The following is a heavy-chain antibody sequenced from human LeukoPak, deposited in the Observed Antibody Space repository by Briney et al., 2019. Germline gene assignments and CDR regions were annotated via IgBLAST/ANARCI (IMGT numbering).Heavy chain of an antibody. D-gene: IGHD3-10*01. CDR1: GFTFDDYA. V-gene: IGHV3-9*01. Sequence: GGSLRLSCAASGFTFDDYAMHWVRQAPGKGLEWVSGISWNSGSIGYADSVKGRFTISRDNAKNSLYLQMNSLRAGDTAVYYCARGAVNYYGSGAPDYWGQGTLVTVSS. J-gene: IGHJ4*02. CDR3: ARGAVNYYGSGAPDY. CDR2: ISWNSGSI.